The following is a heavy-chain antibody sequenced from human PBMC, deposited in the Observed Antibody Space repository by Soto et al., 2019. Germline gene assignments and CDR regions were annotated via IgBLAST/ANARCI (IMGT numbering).Heavy chain of an antibody. CDR2: INSDGSST. J-gene: IGHJ4*02. CDR1: GFTFSSYW. V-gene: IGHV3-74*01. Sequence: EVQLVESGGGLVQPGGSLRLSCAASGFTFSSYWMHWVRQAPGKGLVWVSRINSDGSSTSYADSVKGRFTISRDNAKNTLYLQMNSLRAEDTAVYYCASGDSSGRRRPRGYWGQGTLVTVSS. D-gene: IGHD6-19*01. CDR3: ASGDSSGRRRPRGY.